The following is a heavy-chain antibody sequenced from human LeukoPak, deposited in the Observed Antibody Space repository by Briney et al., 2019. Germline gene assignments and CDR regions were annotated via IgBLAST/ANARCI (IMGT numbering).Heavy chain of an antibody. CDR1: GFTFSSYA. D-gene: IGHD3-10*01. Sequence: GGSLRLSCSASGFTFSSYAMHWVRQAPGKGLEYVSAISSNGGSTYYADSVTGRFTISRDNSKNTLYLQMSSLRAEDTAVYYCVKLYGSGSYSAFDYWGQGTLVTVSS. J-gene: IGHJ4*02. CDR3: VKLYGSGSYSAFDY. V-gene: IGHV3-64D*06. CDR2: ISSNGGST.